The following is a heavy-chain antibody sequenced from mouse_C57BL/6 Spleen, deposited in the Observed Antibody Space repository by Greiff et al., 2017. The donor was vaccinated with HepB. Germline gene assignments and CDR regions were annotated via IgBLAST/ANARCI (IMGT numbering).Heavy chain of an antibody. CDR1: GFNIKDYY. V-gene: IGHV14-1*01. J-gene: IGHJ4*01. Sequence: EVKVEESGAELVRPGASVKLSCTASGFNIKDYYMHWVKQRPEQGLEWIGRIDPEDGDTEYAPKFQGKATMTADTSSNTAYLQLSSLTSEDTAVYYCTTLYSNYVGAMDYWGQGTSVTVSS. CDR3: TTLYSNYVGAMDY. CDR2: IDPEDGDT. D-gene: IGHD2-5*01.